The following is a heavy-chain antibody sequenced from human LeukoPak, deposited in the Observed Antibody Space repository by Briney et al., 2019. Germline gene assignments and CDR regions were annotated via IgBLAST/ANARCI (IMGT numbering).Heavy chain of an antibody. Sequence: PGGSLRPSCAASGFTFRSYEMSWVRQAPGKGLEWVSSISSTGNTIYYADSVKGRFTISRDNAKNSLYLQMSSLKTEDTAVYYCARDRIAVAGTLWGQGTLVTVSS. CDR1: GFTFRSYE. CDR2: ISSTGNTI. CDR3: ARDRIAVAGTL. D-gene: IGHD6-19*01. J-gene: IGHJ4*02. V-gene: IGHV3-48*03.